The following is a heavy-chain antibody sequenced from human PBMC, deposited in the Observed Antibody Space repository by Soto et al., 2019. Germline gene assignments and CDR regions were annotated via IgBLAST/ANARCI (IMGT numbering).Heavy chain of an antibody. CDR2: ISSNGGST. V-gene: IGHV3-64D*06. CDR3: VKDGEGIAVAGTY. D-gene: IGHD6-19*01. CDR1: GFTFSSYA. J-gene: IGHJ4*02. Sequence: GGSLRLSCSASGFTFSSYAMHWVRQAPGKGLEYVSAISSNGGSTYYADSVKGRFTISRDNSKNTLYLQMSSLRAEDTAVYYCVKDGEGIAVAGTYWGQGTLVTVSS.